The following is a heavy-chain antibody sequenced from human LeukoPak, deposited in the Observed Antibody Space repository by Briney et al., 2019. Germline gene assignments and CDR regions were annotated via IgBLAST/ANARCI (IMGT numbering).Heavy chain of an antibody. J-gene: IGHJ3*02. V-gene: IGHV3-11*01. D-gene: IGHD3-22*01. CDR3: TTDPEMYYYDSSGYSAFDI. CDR2: ISSSGSTI. Sequence: GGSLRLSCAASGFTFSDYYMSWIRQAPGKGLEWVSYISSSGSTIYYADSVKGRFTISRDNAKNSLYLQMNSLRAEDTAVYYCTTDPEMYYYDSSGYSAFDIWGQGTMVTVSS. CDR1: GFTFSDYY.